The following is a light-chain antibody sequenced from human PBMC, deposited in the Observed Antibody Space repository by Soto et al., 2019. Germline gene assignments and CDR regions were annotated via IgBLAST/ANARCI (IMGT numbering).Light chain of an antibody. J-gene: IGKJ4*02. CDR3: QQYGDSPPT. Sequence: IVLTQSPGTLSLSPGERATLSCRASQSVSSAFFAWYQQKPGQPLRLLIYAAASRTTGIPDRFRGSGSATDFTLTISRLEPEDFAVYYCQQYGDSPPTFGRGTKVEMK. CDR2: AAA. CDR1: QSVSSAF. V-gene: IGKV3-20*01.